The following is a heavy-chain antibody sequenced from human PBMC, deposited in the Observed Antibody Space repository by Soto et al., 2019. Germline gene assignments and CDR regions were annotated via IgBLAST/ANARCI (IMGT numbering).Heavy chain of an antibody. D-gene: IGHD4-4*01. CDR1: GGTFSSYA. CDR2: IIPIFGTA. CDR3: ARGGSSNYLNWFDP. J-gene: IGHJ5*02. Sequence: SVKVSCKASGGTFSSYAISWVRQAPGQGLEWMGGIIPIFGTANYAQKFQGRVTVTADESTSTAYMELSSLRSEDTAVYYCARGGSSNYLNWFDPWGQGTLVTVS. V-gene: IGHV1-69*13.